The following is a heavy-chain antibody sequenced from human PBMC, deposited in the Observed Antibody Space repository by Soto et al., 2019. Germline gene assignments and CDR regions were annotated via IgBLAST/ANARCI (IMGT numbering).Heavy chain of an antibody. CDR3: ACLGGYRGSPIDY. V-gene: IGHV4-59*01. CDR1: GDSSSSYY. J-gene: IGHJ4*02. Sequence: KTSETLSLTCTISGDSSSSYYWSWIRQPPGKGLEWIGYISYSGNTNYNPSLKSRVTISIDASKNQFSLKVTSVTAADTAVYYCACLGGYRGSPIDYWGQGAQVTVSS. D-gene: IGHD1-26*01. CDR2: ISYSGNT.